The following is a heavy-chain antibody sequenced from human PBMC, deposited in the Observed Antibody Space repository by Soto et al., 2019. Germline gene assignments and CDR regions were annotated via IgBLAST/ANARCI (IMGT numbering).Heavy chain of an antibody. D-gene: IGHD3-22*01. V-gene: IGHV2-5*02. CDR2: IYWDDDK. CDR3: AHSRSKGYYDSSGYYVDY. J-gene: IGHJ4*02. Sequence: QITLKESGPTLVKPTQTLTLTCTFSGFSLSTSGVGVGWIRQPPGKALEWLALIYWDDDKRYSPSLKSRLTITKDTPKNQVVLTMTNMDPVDTATYYCAHSRSKGYYDSSGYYVDYWGQGTLVTVSS. CDR1: GFSLSTSGVG.